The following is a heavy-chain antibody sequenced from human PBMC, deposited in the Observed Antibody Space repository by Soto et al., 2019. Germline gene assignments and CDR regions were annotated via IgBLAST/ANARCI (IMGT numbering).Heavy chain of an antibody. D-gene: IGHD3-3*01. Sequence: QVQLVQSGAEVKKPGSSVKVSCKASGGTFSSYAISWVRQAPGQGLEWMGGIIPIFGTANYAQKFQGRVTITADESTSTAYMELSSLRSEDTAVYYCARDSSDFWSGSHEYYFDYWGQGTLVTVSS. V-gene: IGHV1-69*12. J-gene: IGHJ4*02. CDR3: ARDSSDFWSGSHEYYFDY. CDR2: IIPIFGTA. CDR1: GGTFSSYA.